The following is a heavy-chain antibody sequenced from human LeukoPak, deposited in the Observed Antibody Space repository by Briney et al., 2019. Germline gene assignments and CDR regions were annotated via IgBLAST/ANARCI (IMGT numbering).Heavy chain of an antibody. CDR1: GGTFSSYA. CDR3: ARGPGGYYYMDV. Sequence: SVKVSCKAFGGTFSSYAISWVRQAPGQGLEWMGGIIPIFGTANYAQKFQGRVTITTDESTSTAYMELSSLRSEDTAVYYCARGPGGYYYMDVWGKGTTVTVSS. CDR2: IIPIFGTA. V-gene: IGHV1-69*05. J-gene: IGHJ6*03. D-gene: IGHD2-8*02.